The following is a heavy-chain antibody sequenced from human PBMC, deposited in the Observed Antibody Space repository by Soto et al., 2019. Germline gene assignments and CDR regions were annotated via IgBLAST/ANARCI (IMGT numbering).Heavy chain of an antibody. V-gene: IGHV1-18*01. Sequence: ASVKVSCKASGYTFTSYGISWVRQAPGQGLEWMGWISAYNGNTNYAQKLQGRVTMTTDTSTSTAYMELRSLRSDDTAVYYCARVDIVEVPAAPTFYYYYGMDVWGQGTTVTVSS. CDR3: ARVDIVEVPAAPTFYYYYGMDV. CDR1: GYTFTSYG. J-gene: IGHJ6*02. CDR2: ISAYNGNT. D-gene: IGHD2-2*03.